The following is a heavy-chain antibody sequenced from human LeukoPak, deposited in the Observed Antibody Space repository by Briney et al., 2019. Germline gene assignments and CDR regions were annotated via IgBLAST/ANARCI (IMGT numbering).Heavy chain of an antibody. J-gene: IGHJ4*02. D-gene: IGHD3-16*01. CDR3: GSGGVLASDY. V-gene: IGHV4-61*02. CDR1: GGLISSGSYY. CDR2: MYTSGST. Sequence: PSQTLSLTCTVSGGLISSGSYYWSWIRQPAGKGLEWIGRMYTSGSTNYNPSLKSRVTISVDTSKNQFSLKLSSVTAADTATYYCGSGGVLASDYWGQGTLLTVSS.